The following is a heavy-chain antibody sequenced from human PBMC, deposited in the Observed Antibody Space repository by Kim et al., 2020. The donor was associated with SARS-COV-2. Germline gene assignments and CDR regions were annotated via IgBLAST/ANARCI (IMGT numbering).Heavy chain of an antibody. CDR2: IYSFASSR. CDR1: GFTFDKYA. J-gene: IGHJ5*01. Sequence: GGSLRLSCEASGFTFDKYAMHWVRQAPGRGLEWVSVIYSFASSRYYANSVKGRFTISRDNSQKRLYLQMDGLRAEDTALYYCAKNSCGGGCYFSPGWIDSWGQGSPVTVSS. D-gene: IGHD2-21*01. CDR3: AKNSCGGGCYFSPGWIDS. V-gene: IGHV3-23*03.